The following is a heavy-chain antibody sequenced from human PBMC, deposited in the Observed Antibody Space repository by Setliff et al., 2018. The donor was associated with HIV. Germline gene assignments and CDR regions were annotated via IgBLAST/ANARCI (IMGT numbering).Heavy chain of an antibody. CDR3: TRRGADSYYPRPLDV. CDR2: IFYSGST. J-gene: IGHJ6*03. D-gene: IGHD3-10*01. Sequence: PSETLSLTCPVSGGPVSTGNYYWNWIRLPPGKGLEWIGYIFYSGSTNYNPSLKSRVTISVDTSKNQFSLRLNSVTAADTAIYYCTRRGADSYYPRPLDVWGKGTTVTVSS. CDR1: GGPVSTGNYY. V-gene: IGHV4-61*01.